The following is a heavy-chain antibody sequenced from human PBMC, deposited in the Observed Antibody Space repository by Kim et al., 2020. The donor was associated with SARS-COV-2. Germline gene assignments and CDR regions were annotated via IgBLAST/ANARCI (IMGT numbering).Heavy chain of an antibody. D-gene: IGHD3-3*01. J-gene: IGHJ4*02. Sequence: GGSLRLSCAASGFTFSNYAMSWVRQAPGRGLEWVSVISAGGDITYYADSAKGQFTISRDNSRNTLYLQMNSLRPDDTAVYYCARSRGGFYTAEIAFWGLGTLVTVSS. CDR2: ISAGGDIT. CDR3: ARSRGGFYTAEIAF. V-gene: IGHV3-23*01. CDR1: GFTFSNYA.